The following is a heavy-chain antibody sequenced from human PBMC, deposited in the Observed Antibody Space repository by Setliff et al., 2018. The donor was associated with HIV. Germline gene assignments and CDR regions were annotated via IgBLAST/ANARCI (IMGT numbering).Heavy chain of an antibody. V-gene: IGHV4-4*09. CDR1: GGSIGGYS. J-gene: IGHJ4*02. CDR3: ARRPMVRGFGRYYFDY. D-gene: IGHD3-10*01. Sequence: PSETLSLTCSVSGGSIGGYSWGWIRQSPGKGLEWIDYIYPSTSANYNPPLKSRVRILLDTSKNQFSLRLTSVTAADTAVYFCARRPMVRGFGRYYFDYWGQETLVTVPQ. CDR2: IYPSTSA.